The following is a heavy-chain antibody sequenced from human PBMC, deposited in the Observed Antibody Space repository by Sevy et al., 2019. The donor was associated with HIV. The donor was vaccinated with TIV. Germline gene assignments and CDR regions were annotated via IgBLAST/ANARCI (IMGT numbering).Heavy chain of an antibody. CDR3: ARERGPFDAFYV. CDR2: IWLDGINN. D-gene: IGHD3-16*01. J-gene: IGHJ3*01. Sequence: GGSLRLSCAASGFTFSSYGMHWVRQAPGKGLEWAAVIWLDGINNYYSDSVRGRFTISRDNSKNTLYLQMNSLRVDDTAVYYCARERGPFDAFYVWGQGTMVTVSS. V-gene: IGHV3-33*01. CDR1: GFTFSSYG.